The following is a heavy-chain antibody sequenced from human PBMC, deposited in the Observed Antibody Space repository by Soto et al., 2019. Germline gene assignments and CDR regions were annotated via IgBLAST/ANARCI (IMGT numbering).Heavy chain of an antibody. V-gene: IGHV1-69*12. Sequence: QVQLVQSGAEVKKPGSSVKVSCKASGGTFSSYAISWVRQAPGQGLEWMGGIIPIFGTANYAQKFQGRVTITADESTRTAYMELSSLRSEDTAVYYCARGVHGSGSYVIFYYGMDVWGQGTTVTVSS. D-gene: IGHD3-10*01. CDR3: ARGVHGSGSYVIFYYGMDV. J-gene: IGHJ6*02. CDR2: IIPIFGTA. CDR1: GGTFSSYA.